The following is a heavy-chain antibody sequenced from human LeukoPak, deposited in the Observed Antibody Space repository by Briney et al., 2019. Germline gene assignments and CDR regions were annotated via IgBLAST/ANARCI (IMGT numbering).Heavy chain of an antibody. CDR1: GFTFSSYG. Sequence: GGSLRLSCAASGFTFSSYGMHWVRQAPGKGLEWVAFIRYDGSNKYYADSVKGRFTISRDNSKNTLYLQMNSLRAEDTAVCYCASTDSGWYYFDYWGQGTLVTVSS. CDR3: ASTDSGWYYFDY. D-gene: IGHD6-19*01. V-gene: IGHV3-30*02. CDR2: IRYDGSNK. J-gene: IGHJ4*02.